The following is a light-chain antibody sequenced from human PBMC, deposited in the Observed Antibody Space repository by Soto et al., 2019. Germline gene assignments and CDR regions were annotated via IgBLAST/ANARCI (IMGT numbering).Light chain of an antibody. J-gene: IGKJ4*01. V-gene: IGKV3D-20*01. Sequence: EIVLTQSPATLSLSPGERATPSCGPSRRLAVSYLAWNQQKPGLAPRLLIYDASSRATGTPDRFSGSGSGTDFTLTISRLEPEDFAVYYCQQYGSSPNTFGGGTKVEIK. CDR2: DAS. CDR1: RRLAVSY. CDR3: QQYGSSPNT.